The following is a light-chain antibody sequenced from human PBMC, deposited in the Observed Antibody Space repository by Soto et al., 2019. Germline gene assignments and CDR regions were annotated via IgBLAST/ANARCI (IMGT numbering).Light chain of an antibody. CDR2: AAS. V-gene: IGKV1-9*01. CDR1: QGISSY. J-gene: IGKJ1*01. CDR3: QQYNNWPGT. Sequence: DIQLTQSPSFLSASVGDRVTITCRASQGISSYLAWYQQKPGKAPKLLIYAASTLQSGVPSRFSGSGSGTEFTLTISSLQSEDFAVYYCQQYNNWPGTFGQGTKVDI.